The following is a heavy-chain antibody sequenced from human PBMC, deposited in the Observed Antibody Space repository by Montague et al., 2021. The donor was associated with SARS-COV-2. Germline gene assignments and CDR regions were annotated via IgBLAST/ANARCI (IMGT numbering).Heavy chain of an antibody. CDR1: GGSINYYY. V-gene: IGHV4-4*07. Sequence: SETLSLTCTVSGGSINYYYWHWLRQSAAKGLEWIGRIYSSGNANSSPSLKSRVTMSVDTSQNQFSLKLNSLTAADTAVSYCARGDHPQSGSGYFFDTWGQGALVTVSS. CDR2: IYSSGNA. D-gene: IGHD6-13*01. J-gene: IGHJ4*02. CDR3: ARGDHPQSGSGYFFDT.